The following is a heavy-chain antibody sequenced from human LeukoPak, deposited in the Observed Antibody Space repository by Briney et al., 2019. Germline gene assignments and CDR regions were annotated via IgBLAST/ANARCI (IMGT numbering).Heavy chain of an antibody. CDR1: GYTFTGYY. V-gene: IGHV1-2*02. CDR2: INPNSGGT. CDR3: ARLDTAMVTNAFDI. Sequence: ASVKVSCKASGYTFTGYYMHWVRQAPGQGLEWMGWINPNSGGTNYAQKFQGRVTMTRDTSISTAYMELSRLRSDDTAVYYCARLDTAMVTNAFDIWGQGTMVTVSS. D-gene: IGHD5-18*01. J-gene: IGHJ3*02.